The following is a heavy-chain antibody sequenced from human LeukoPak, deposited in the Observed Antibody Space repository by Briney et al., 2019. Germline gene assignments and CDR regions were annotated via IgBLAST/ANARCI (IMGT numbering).Heavy chain of an antibody. J-gene: IGHJ4*02. CDR1: GGSFSGYY. V-gene: IGHV4-34*01. CDR2: INHSGST. Sequence: PSETLSLTCAVYGGSFSGYYWSWIRQPPGKGPEWIGEINHSGSTNYNPSLKSRVTISVDTSKNQFSLKLSSVTAADTAVYYCARVGLTSDYWGQGTLVTVSS. CDR3: ARVGLTSDY. D-gene: IGHD3-9*01.